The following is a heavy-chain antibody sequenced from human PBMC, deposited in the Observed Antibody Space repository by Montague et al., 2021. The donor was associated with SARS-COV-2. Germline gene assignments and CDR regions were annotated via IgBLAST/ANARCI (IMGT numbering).Heavy chain of an antibody. J-gene: IGHJ4*02. CDR2: IYYSGST. Sequence: SETLSLTCTVSGDSISNYYWSWIRRPPGKGLEWLGYIYYSGSTNYNPSLKSRVTISVDTSKNQFSLRLGSVTAADTAVYYCARLPYILPGYAYFDFWGQGSLVIVSS. CDR1: GDSISNYY. V-gene: IGHV4-59*08. D-gene: IGHD3-9*01. CDR3: ARLPYILPGYAYFDF.